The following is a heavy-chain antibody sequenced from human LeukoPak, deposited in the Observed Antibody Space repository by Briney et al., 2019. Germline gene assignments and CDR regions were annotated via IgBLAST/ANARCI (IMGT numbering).Heavy chain of an antibody. CDR3: ARAWEYSSSIDP. J-gene: IGHJ5*02. Sequence: PSETLSLTCTVSGGSISSYYWSWIRQPPGKGLEWIGYIYYSGSTNYNPSLKGRVTISVDTSKNQFSLKLSSVTAAYTAVYYCARAWEYSSSIDPWGQGTLVTVSS. CDR1: GGSISSYY. V-gene: IGHV4-59*01. D-gene: IGHD6-6*01. CDR2: IYYSGST.